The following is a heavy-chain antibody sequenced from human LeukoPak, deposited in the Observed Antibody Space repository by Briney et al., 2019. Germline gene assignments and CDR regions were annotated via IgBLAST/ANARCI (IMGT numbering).Heavy chain of an antibody. CDR1: GGSFSDDF. CDR3: ARGFIAVAGTALNWFDP. J-gene: IGHJ5*02. CDR2: VDQSGGT. Sequence: SETLSLTCAVSGGSFSDDFWTWLRQFPGKGLEWIGEVDQSGGTNYNPSLKGRVSMSLDTSKNHFSLKLRSVTAAYTALYFCARGFIAVAGTALNWFDPWGLGTLVTVSS. D-gene: IGHD6-19*01. V-gene: IGHV4-34*01.